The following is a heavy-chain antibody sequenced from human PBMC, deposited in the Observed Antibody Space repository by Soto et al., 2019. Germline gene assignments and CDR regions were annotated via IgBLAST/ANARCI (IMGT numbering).Heavy chain of an antibody. Sequence: MQGKGQEWMGIIYPGDSDTRYSPSFQGQVTISADKSIRTAYLQWSSLKASDTAMYYCARHSTKSYYYYYYMDVWGKGTTVTVSS. CDR3: ARHSTKSYYYYYYMDV. V-gene: IGHV5-51*01. J-gene: IGHJ6*03. CDR2: IYPGDSDT. D-gene: IGHD2-8*01.